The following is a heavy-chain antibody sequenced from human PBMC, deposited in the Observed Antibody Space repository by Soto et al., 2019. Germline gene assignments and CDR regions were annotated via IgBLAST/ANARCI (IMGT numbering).Heavy chain of an antibody. CDR2: IVPFFKGT. CDR3: ARDVSVNYYDSTYYYYAMDV. V-gene: IGHV1-69*01. J-gene: IGHJ6*02. Sequence: SVKGSCKASGGTFGGDAISWWRQAPVQGLEWMGQIVPFFKGTKYSQKFQGRVTITADDSTSTAFLDLSSLRSEDTAVYFCARDVSVNYYDSTYYYYAMDVWGQGTTVTVSS. D-gene: IGHD3-22*01. CDR1: GGTFGGDA.